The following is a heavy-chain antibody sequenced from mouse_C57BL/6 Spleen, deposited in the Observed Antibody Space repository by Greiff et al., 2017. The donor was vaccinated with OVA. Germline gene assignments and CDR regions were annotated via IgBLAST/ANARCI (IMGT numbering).Heavy chain of an antibody. CDR1: GYTFTSYW. Sequence: QVQLKQPGAELVKPGASVKLSCKASGYTFTSYWMHWVKQRPGQGLEWIGMIHPNSGSTNYNEKFKSKATLTVDKSSSTAYMQLSSLTSEDSAVYYCARSGTSIWYAMDYWGQGTSVTVSS. J-gene: IGHJ4*01. V-gene: IGHV1-64*01. CDR3: ARSGTSIWYAMDY. D-gene: IGHD4-1*01. CDR2: IHPNSGST.